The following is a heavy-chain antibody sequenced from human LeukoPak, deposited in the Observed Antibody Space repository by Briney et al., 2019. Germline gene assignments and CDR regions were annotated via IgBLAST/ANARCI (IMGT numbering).Heavy chain of an antibody. CDR1: GFTFSSYW. CDR2: INQGGSEK. CDR3: ARGIAAAEGDNWFDP. J-gene: IGHJ5*02. V-gene: IGHV3-7*01. Sequence: GGSLRLSCVASGFTFSSYWMTWVRQAPGKGLEWVANINQGGSEKFYVDSLKGRFTISRDNAKSSLYLQMNSLRAEDTAVYYCARGIAAAEGDNWFDPWGQGTLVTVSS. D-gene: IGHD6-13*01.